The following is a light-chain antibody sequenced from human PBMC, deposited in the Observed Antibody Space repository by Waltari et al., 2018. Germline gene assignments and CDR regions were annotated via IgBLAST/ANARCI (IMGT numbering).Light chain of an antibody. J-gene: IGKJ2*01. CDR1: QSISGY. CDR2: ATS. CDR3: QQSYRAPYT. Sequence: DIQLTQSPSSVSASVGDRVTITCRASQSISGYLNWYQQKPGKAPKFLNYATSNLLSGVPSRFSGSESGAEFTLTISSLREEDFATYYCQQSYRAPYTFGQGTKVEIK. V-gene: IGKV1-39*01.